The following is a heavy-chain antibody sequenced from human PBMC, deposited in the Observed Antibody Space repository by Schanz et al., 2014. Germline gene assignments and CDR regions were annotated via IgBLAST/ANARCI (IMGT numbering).Heavy chain of an antibody. V-gene: IGHV3-11*04. Sequence: QVQLLESGGGLFKPGGSLRLSCAGSGFTFADYYMTWIRQAPGKGLEWISYVSSYDTTVSYADSVKGRFTISRHNSKNTLYLQMNSLRTEDTAVYFCAKSYDTSGYSGFDYWGQGTLVTVSS. CDR3: AKSYDTSGYSGFDY. CDR2: VSSYDTTV. J-gene: IGHJ4*02. D-gene: IGHD3-22*01. CDR1: GFTFADYY.